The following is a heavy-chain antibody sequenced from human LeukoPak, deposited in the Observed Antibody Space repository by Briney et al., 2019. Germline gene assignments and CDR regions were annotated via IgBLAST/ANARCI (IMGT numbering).Heavy chain of an antibody. CDR1: GYTFSSSA. Sequence: GGSLRLSCVASGYTFSSSAMTWVRQAPGKGLEWVSVISGSGDSTFYADSVKGRFTISRDSSKNTVYLQMNSLRAGDTAIYYCAKGMSGSCYSGLHCWGQGTLVTVSS. D-gene: IGHD2-15*01. J-gene: IGHJ4*02. V-gene: IGHV3-23*01. CDR2: ISGSGDST. CDR3: AKGMSGSCYSGLHC.